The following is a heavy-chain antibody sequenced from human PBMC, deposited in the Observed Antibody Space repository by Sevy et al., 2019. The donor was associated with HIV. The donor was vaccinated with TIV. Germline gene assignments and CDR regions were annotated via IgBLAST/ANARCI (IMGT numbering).Heavy chain of an antibody. J-gene: IGHJ4*02. CDR3: ARDSTTRPRVLDY. D-gene: IGHD1-1*01. CDR1: GGSISSYC. V-gene: IGHV4-59*01. Sequence: SETLSLTCSVSGGSISSYCWTWVRQSPGKGLEWIGSIYFTGNTDYSPSLKSRVTLSLDTSKSQFSLTLKSVTAADTAIYFCARDSTTRPRVLDYWGQGTLVTVSS. CDR2: IYFTGNT.